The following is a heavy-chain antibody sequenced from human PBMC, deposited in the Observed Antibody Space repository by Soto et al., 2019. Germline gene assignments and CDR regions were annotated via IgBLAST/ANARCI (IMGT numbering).Heavy chain of an antibody. Sequence: QVQLVQSGAEVKKPGASVKVSCKASGYNFHSFVIHWMRQAPGQRFEWMGWVNTGSGNTKYSQNFQGRVTITSESPANTVYMELSSVRSEDTAVYYCARTFAYCAANCDSPHPLLHYWGQGTLVAVSS. J-gene: IGHJ4*02. D-gene: IGHD2-21*01. CDR2: VNTGSGNT. V-gene: IGHV1-3*04. CDR3: ARTFAYCAANCDSPHPLLHY. CDR1: GYNFHSFV.